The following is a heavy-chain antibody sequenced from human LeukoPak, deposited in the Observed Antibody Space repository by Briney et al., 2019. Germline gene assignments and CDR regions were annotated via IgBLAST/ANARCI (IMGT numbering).Heavy chain of an antibody. J-gene: IGHJ2*01. D-gene: IGHD4-17*01. CDR1: GGSISSGGHY. CDR3: ARDHDYGDYGGRYFDL. V-gene: IGHV4-31*03. CDR2: IYYSGST. Sequence: SQTLSLTCTVSGGSISSGGHYWSWIRQHPGKGLEWIGYIYYSGSTYYNPSLKSRVTISVDTSKNQFSLKLSSVTAADTAVYYCARDHDYGDYGGRYFDLWGRGTLVTVSS.